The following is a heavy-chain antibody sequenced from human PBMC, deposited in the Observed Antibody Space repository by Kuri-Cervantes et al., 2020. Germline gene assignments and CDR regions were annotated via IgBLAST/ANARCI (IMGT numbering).Heavy chain of an antibody. CDR1: GYTFTSYG. Sequence: ASVKVSCKASGYTFTSYGISWVQQAPGQGLEWMGWISAYNGNTNYAQKLQGRVTMTTDTSTSTAYMELRSLRSDDTAVYYCARDLGGKGNWELLGNSWGQGTLVTVSS. J-gene: IGHJ4*02. CDR3: ARDLGGKGNWELLGNS. CDR2: ISAYNGNT. V-gene: IGHV1-18*01. D-gene: IGHD1-26*01.